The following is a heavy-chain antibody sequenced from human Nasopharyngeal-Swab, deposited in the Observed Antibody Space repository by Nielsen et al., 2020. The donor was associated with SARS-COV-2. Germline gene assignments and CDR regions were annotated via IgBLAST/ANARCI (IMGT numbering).Heavy chain of an antibody. Sequence: GESLKISCAASGFTFSTYAMHWVRQAPGKGLEWVTLIWYDGSNKEYADAVKGRFTISRDNSKNTVFLQMNSLRVEDTAVYYCATDAPGSGFALDTWGQGTMVTVLS. CDR2: IWYDGSNK. CDR3: ATDAPGSGFALDT. V-gene: IGHV3-30*02. CDR1: GFTFSTYA. J-gene: IGHJ3*02. D-gene: IGHD3-22*01.